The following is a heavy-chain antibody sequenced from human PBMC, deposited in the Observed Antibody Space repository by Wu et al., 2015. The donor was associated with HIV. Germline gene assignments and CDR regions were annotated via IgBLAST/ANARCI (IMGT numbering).Heavy chain of an antibody. D-gene: IGHD1-26*01. CDR1: GGTFNSYA. CDR3: ARSGVYSGSYDWSFDY. CDR2: IIPIFGTA. Sequence: QVQLVQTGADVKKPGSSVKVSCKASGGTFNSYAISWVRQAPGQGLEWMGGIIPIFGTANYAQKFQGRVTITADESTSTAYMELSSLRSEDTAVYYCARSGVYSGSYDWSFDYWGQGTLVTVSS. V-gene: IGHV1-69*12. J-gene: IGHJ4*02.